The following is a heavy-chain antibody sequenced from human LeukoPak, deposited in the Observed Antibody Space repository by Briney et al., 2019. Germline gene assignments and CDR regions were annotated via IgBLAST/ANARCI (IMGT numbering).Heavy chain of an antibody. J-gene: IGHJ4*02. CDR1: GFTFDDYS. V-gene: IGHV3-43*01. CDR3: ARASPVRQWLGPEDY. D-gene: IGHD6-19*01. CDR2: ISWDGGSK. Sequence: GGSLRLSCAASGFTFDDYSMHWVRQAPGKGLEWISLISWDGGSKYYADSVRGRFTISRHDSKSSLYLQMNSLRSEDTAFYYCARASPVRQWLGPEDYWGQGTLVIVSS.